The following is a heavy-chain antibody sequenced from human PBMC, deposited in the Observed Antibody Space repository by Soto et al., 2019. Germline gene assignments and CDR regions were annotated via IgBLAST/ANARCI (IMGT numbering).Heavy chain of an antibody. J-gene: IGHJ5*02. CDR3: ARALYYGSGRYFNLPPVGRGGHWFDP. Sequence: PSETLSLTCAVSGGSISSGGYSWSWIRQPPGKGLEWIGYIYHSGSTYYNPSLKSRVTISVDRSKNQFSLKLSSVTAADTAVYYCARALYYGSGRYFNLPPVGRGGHWFDPWGQGTLVTVS. D-gene: IGHD3-10*01. V-gene: IGHV4-30-2*01. CDR2: IYHSGST. CDR1: GGSISSGGYS.